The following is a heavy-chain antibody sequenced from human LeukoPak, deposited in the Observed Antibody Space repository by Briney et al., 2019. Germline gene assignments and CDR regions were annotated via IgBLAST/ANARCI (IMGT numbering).Heavy chain of an antibody. D-gene: IGHD3-9*01. Sequence: HPGGSPRLSCVASGFTVSSNYMSWVRQAPGKGLEWVSVIYSGGSTYYADSVKGRFTISRDNSKNTLYLQMNSLRAEDTAVYYCARDERYFDWLSFDYWGQGTLVTVSS. J-gene: IGHJ4*02. CDR1: GFTVSSNY. CDR3: ARDERYFDWLSFDY. CDR2: IYSGGST. V-gene: IGHV3-53*01.